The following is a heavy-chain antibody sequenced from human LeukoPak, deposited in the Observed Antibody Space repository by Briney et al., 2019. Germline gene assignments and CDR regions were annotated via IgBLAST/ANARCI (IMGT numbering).Heavy chain of an antibody. V-gene: IGHV3-11*01. Sequence: LSLTCAVYGGSFSGYYWSWIRQPPGKGLEWVSYISSSSSTIYYADSVKGRFTISRDNSKNTLYLQMNSLRSEDTAVYYCARGTGYNTGRSLDYWGQGTLVTVSS. CDR1: GGSFSGYY. CDR3: ARGTGYNTGRSLDY. D-gene: IGHD1-14*01. CDR2: ISSSSSTI. J-gene: IGHJ4*02.